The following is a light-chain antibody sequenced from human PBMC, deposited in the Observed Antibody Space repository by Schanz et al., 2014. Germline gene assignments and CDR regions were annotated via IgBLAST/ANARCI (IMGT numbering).Light chain of an antibody. J-gene: IGKJ2*01. CDR2: WAS. V-gene: IGKV4-1*01. CDR1: QSILYTSDSRDY. CDR3: QQYDNLPPHT. Sequence: DIVMTQSPDSLAVSLGERATINCKSSQSILYTSDSRDYLAWYQHKPGQPPKLLIYWASTRQSGVPDRFSGSGAGTDFTLTISSLQPEDIATYYCQQYDNLPPHTFGQGTKLEIK.